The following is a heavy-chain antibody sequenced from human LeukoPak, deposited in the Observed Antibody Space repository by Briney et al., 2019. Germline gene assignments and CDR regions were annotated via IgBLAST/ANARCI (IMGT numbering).Heavy chain of an antibody. CDR3: AKMVREFYTISYYLDY. D-gene: IGHD2-8*01. Sequence: PGGSLRLSCAVSGFTFSSYATNWVRQAPGKGLEWVSGISGSGAGTYYADSVKGRFTISRDNSKNTLYLQMNSLRAEDTAVYYCAKMVREFYTISYYLDYWGQGTLVTVSS. CDR1: GFTFSSYA. CDR2: ISGSGAGT. V-gene: IGHV3-23*01. J-gene: IGHJ4*02.